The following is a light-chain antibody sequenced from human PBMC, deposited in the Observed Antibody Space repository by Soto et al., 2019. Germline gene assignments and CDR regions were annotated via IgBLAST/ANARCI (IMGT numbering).Light chain of an antibody. CDR1: QNIRGNE. J-gene: IGKJ1*01. CDR3: QDYGTSHPWT. V-gene: IGKV3-20*01. Sequence: EVVLTQSPGALSLSPGEGVTLSCRASQNIRGNELAWYRQKRGQAPRLLMYGGSTRADGIPDRFSGRGTGTNFPLTISSLEPEDSAVYYCQDYGTSHPWTFGQGTKLEIK. CDR2: GGS.